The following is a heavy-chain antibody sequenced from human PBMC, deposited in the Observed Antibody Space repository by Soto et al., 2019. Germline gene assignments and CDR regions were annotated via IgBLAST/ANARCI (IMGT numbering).Heavy chain of an antibody. CDR2: IYYSGST. CDR1: GDSISSGDYY. V-gene: IGHV4-30-4*01. CDR3: PRGGDGYNADY. Sequence: QVQLQESSSGLVKPSQTLSLTCTVSGDSISSGDYYWSWIRQPPGKGLEWIGYIYYSGSTYYNPSLKSRVTISVDTSKNQFSLKLSSVTAADTAVYYCPRGGDGYNADYWGQGTLVTVSS. J-gene: IGHJ4*02. D-gene: IGHD5-12*01.